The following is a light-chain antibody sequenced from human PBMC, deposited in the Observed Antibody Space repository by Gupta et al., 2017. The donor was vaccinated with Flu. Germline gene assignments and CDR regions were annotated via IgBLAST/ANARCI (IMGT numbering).Light chain of an antibody. CDR1: QDINYY. CDR3: QQYHHLPPT. Sequence: PSSPSASVGERVTIPCQASQDINYYLNWYQQKPGKAPKLLIYDTSNLEAGVPSRFSGSGSETDFRLTINNLQPEDVATYYCQQYHHLPPTFGQGTRLEIK. V-gene: IGKV1-33*01. CDR2: DTS. J-gene: IGKJ5*01.